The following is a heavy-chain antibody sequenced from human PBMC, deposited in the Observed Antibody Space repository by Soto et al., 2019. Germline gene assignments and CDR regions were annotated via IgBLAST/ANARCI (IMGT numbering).Heavy chain of an antibody. CDR2: ISAYNGNT. CDR3: ARSIRAAVAGFYGMDV. V-gene: IGHV1-18*01. Sequence: ASFQASGYTFTSYGISWVRQAPGQGLEWMGWISAYNGNTNYAQKLQGRVTMTTDTSTSTAYMELRSLRSDDTAVYYCARSIRAAVAGFYGMDVWGQGTTVTVSS. CDR1: GYTFTSYG. D-gene: IGHD6-19*01. J-gene: IGHJ6*02.